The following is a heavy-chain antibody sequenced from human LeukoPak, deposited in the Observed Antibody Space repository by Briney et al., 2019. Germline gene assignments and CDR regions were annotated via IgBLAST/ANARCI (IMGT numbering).Heavy chain of an antibody. V-gene: IGHV3-48*01. D-gene: IGHD4-23*01. CDR2: ISSSSSII. CDR1: GFTFNNYD. CDR3: AFAGGNSDY. J-gene: IGHJ4*02. Sequence: GGSLRLSCAASGFTFNNYDMNWVRQAPGKGLEWVSYISSSSSIIYYADSVKGRFTISRDNSKNTLYLQMNSLRAEDTAVYYCAFAGGNSDYWGQGTLVTVSS.